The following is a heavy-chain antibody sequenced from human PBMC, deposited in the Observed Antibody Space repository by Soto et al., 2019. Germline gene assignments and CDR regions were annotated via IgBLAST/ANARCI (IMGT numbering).Heavy chain of an antibody. D-gene: IGHD2-15*01. CDR1: GYTFTSYD. CDR3: ARTPIRYCSGGSCYHNWFDP. CDR2: MNPNSGNT. J-gene: IGHJ5*02. Sequence: ASVKVSCKASGYTFTSYDINWVRQATGQGLEWVGWMNPNSGNTGYAQKFQGRVTMTRNTSISTAYMELSSLRSEDTAVYYCARTPIRYCSGGSCYHNWFDPWGQGTLVTVSS. V-gene: IGHV1-8*01.